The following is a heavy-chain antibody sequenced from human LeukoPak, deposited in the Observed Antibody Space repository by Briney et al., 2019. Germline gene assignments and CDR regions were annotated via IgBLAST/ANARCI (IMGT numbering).Heavy chain of an antibody. J-gene: IGHJ6*04. Sequence: SETLSLTCTVSGGSISSYYWSWIRQPPGKGLEWMGCIYYSGSTNYNPSLKSRVTISVDTSKNQFSLKLSSVTAADTAVYYCARDRRGSGSYYDYYYYGMDVWGKGTTVTVSS. V-gene: IGHV4-59*01. CDR1: GGSISSYY. D-gene: IGHD3-10*01. CDR2: IYYSGST. CDR3: ARDRRGSGSYYDYYYYGMDV.